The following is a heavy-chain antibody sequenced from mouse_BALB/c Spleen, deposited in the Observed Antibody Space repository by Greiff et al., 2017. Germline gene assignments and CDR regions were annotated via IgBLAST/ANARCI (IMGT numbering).Heavy chain of an antibody. Sequence: QVQLQQSGPSLVQPSQSLSITCTVSGFSLTSYGVHWVRQSPGKGLEWLGVIWRGGSTDYNAAFMSRLSITKDNSKSQAFFKMNSLQADDTAIYYCAKNSDYALYYYAMDYWGQGTSVTVSS. J-gene: IGHJ4*01. CDR3: AKNSDYALYYYAMDY. D-gene: IGHD2-4*01. CDR1: GFSLTSYG. V-gene: IGHV2-5-1*01. CDR2: IWRGGST.